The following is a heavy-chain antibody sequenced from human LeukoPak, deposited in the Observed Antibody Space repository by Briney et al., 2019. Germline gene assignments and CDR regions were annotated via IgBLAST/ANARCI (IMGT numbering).Heavy chain of an antibody. CDR2: IYHSGST. Sequence: PSETLSLTCTVSGFSISSGYYWGWIRQPPGKGLEWIGSIYHSGSTYYNPSLKSRVTISVDTSKNQFSLKLSSVTAADTAVYYCAREWQYQFDYWGQGTLVTVSS. CDR3: AREWQYQFDY. CDR1: GFSISSGYY. V-gene: IGHV4-38-2*02. D-gene: IGHD4-11*01. J-gene: IGHJ4*02.